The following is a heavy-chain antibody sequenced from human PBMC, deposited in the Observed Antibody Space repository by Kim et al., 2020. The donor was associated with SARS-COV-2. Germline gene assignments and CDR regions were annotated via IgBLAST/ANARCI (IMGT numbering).Heavy chain of an antibody. Sequence: GESLKISCKGSGYSFTSYWISWVRQMPGKGLEWMGRIDPSDSYTNYSPSFQGHVTISADKSISTAYLQWSSLKASDTAMYYCARGKVRCGGSCYPDYWGQGTLVTVSS. D-gene: IGHD2-15*01. V-gene: IGHV5-10-1*01. CDR2: IDPSDSYT. CDR3: ARGKVRCGGSCYPDY. J-gene: IGHJ4*02. CDR1: GYSFTSYW.